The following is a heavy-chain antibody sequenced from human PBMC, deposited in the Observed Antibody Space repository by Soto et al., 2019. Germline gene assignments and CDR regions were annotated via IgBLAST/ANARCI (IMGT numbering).Heavy chain of an antibody. J-gene: IGHJ6*03. D-gene: IGHD3-10*01. CDR2: IYHSGST. CDR1: GGSIRSDGYY. CDR3: ARIVGFGDFYYDMDV. V-gene: IGHV4-31*03. Sequence: VQLQESGPGLVRPSQTLSLSFTVSGGSIRSDGYYWSWIRQHPGKGLEWVGYIYHSGSTYNNASLKSRINISLATSKNQYSLKVMSVTAADTAVYYCARIVGFGDFYYDMDVWGKGTTVTV.